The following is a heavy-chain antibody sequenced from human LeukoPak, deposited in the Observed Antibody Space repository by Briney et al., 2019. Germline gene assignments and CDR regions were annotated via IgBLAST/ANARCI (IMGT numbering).Heavy chain of an antibody. Sequence: GGSLRLXCAASGFTFNTHGMHWVRRGPGKGPESVAFILYDGGNKYYADSVKGRFTISRDNFKNTLYLQMNSLRPEDTAVYYCAKVQSYYGILTGDPFDYWGQGTLVTVSS. V-gene: IGHV3-30*02. CDR2: ILYDGGNK. CDR1: GFTFNTHG. CDR3: AKVQSYYGILTGDPFDY. J-gene: IGHJ4*02. D-gene: IGHD3-9*01.